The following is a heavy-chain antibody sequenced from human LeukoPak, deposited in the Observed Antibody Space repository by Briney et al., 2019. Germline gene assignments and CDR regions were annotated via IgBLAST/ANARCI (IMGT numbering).Heavy chain of an antibody. CDR1: GFTFDDYT. V-gene: IGHV3-30*04. CDR2: ISYDGSNK. Sequence: PGGSLRLSCAASGFTFDDYTMHWVRQAPGKGLEWVAVISYDGSNKYYADSVKGRFTISRDNSKNTLYLQMNSLRAEDTAVYYCARDLDDYWGQGTLVTVSS. CDR3: ARDLDDY. J-gene: IGHJ4*02.